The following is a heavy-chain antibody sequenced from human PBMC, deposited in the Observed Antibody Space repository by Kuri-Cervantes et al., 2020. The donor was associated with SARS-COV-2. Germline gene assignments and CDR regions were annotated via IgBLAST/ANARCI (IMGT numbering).Heavy chain of an antibody. J-gene: IGHJ4*02. D-gene: IGHD6-6*01. CDR2: ISAYNGNT. CDR1: GYTFTSYG. V-gene: IGHV1-18*01. Sequence: ASVNVSCKASGYTFTSYGISWVRQAPGQGLEWMGWISAYNGNTNYAQKLQGRVTMTTDTSTSTAYMELRSLRSDDTAVYYCARVGRAARLTAPYLDYWGQGTLVTVSS. CDR3: ARVGRAARLTAPYLDY.